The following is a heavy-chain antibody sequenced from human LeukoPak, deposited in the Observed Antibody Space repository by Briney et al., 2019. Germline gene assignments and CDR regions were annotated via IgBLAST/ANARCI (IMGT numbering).Heavy chain of an antibody. CDR3: AREVDPPAFNWSDP. J-gene: IGHJ5*02. D-gene: IGHD2-2*01. Sequence: GASVKVSCKASGYTFTGYYMHWVRQAPGQGLEWMGWINPNSGGTNYAQKFQGRVTMTRDTSISTAYMELSRLRSDDTAVYYCAREVDPPAFNWSDPGAKEPLATVP. CDR1: GYTFTGYY. V-gene: IGHV1-2*02. CDR2: INPNSGGT.